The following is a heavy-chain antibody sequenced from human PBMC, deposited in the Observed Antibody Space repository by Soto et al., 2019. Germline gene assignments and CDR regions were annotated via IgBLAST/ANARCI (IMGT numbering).Heavy chain of an antibody. CDR3: AVLLAGAAGTDYWFDP. CDR2: ISAYNGNT. V-gene: IGHV1-18*01. Sequence: ASVKVSCKASGYTFTSYGISWVRQAPGQGLEWMGWISAYNGNTNYAQKLQGRVTVTTDTSTSTAYMELRSLRSDDTAVYYCAVLLAGAAGTDYWFDPWGQGTLVTVSS. D-gene: IGHD6-13*01. CDR1: GYTFTSYG. J-gene: IGHJ5*02.